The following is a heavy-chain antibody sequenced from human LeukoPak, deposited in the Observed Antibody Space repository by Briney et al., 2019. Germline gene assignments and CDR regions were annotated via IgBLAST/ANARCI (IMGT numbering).Heavy chain of an antibody. CDR2: IRYDGSNK. Sequence: PRGSLRLSCAASGFTFSSYGMHWVRQAPGKGLEWVAFIRYDGSNKYYADSVKGRFAISRDNSKNTLYLQMNSLRAEDTAVYYCAKDRLEYSSSGYYYMDVWGKGTTVTVSS. CDR1: GFTFSSYG. CDR3: AKDRLEYSSSGYYYMDV. D-gene: IGHD6-6*01. V-gene: IGHV3-30*02. J-gene: IGHJ6*03.